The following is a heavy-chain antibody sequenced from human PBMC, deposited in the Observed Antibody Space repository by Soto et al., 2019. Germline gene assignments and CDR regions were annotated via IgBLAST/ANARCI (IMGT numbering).Heavy chain of an antibody. CDR1: GFTFSSYG. D-gene: IGHD3-10*01. CDR2: ISYDGSNK. Sequence: PGGSLRLSCAASGFTFSSYGMHWVRQAPGKGLEWVAVISYDGSNKYYADSVKGRFTISRDNSKNTLYLQMNSLRAEDTAVYYFISESFGELSLDYWGPGTLVTVSP. CDR3: ISESFGELSLDY. J-gene: IGHJ4*02. V-gene: IGHV3-30*03.